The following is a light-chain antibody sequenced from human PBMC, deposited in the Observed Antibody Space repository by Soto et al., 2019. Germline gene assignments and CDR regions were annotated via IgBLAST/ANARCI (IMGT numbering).Light chain of an antibody. V-gene: IGLV1-40*01. CDR2: GNS. J-gene: IGLJ2*01. CDR1: SSNIGAGYD. CDR3: QSYDSSLSGSV. Sequence: QSVLTQPPSLSGAPGQRVTISCTGSSSNIGAGYDVHWYQQLPGTAPKLLIYGNSNRPSGVPDRFSGYKSGTSASLAITGLQAEDEADYYCQSYDSSLSGSVFGGGTKLTVL.